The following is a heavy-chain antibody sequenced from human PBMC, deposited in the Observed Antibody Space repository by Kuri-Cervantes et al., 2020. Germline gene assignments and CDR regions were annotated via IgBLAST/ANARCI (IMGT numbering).Heavy chain of an antibody. CDR1: GYTFTSYG. J-gene: IGHJ4*02. Sequence: ASVKVSCKASGYTFTSYGISWVRQAPGQGLEWMGWISAYNGNTNYAQKLQGRVTMTTDTSTSTAYMELRSLRSDDTAVYYCARSDHLYRGGDCYSDYWGQGTLVTVSS. CDR2: ISAYNGNT. V-gene: IGHV1-18*01. D-gene: IGHD2-21*01. CDR3: ARSDHLYRGGDCYSDY.